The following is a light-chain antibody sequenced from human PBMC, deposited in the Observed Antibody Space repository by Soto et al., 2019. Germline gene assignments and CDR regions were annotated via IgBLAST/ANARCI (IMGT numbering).Light chain of an antibody. CDR1: QDISNH. CDR2: DAS. CDR3: QQYDSFPIT. J-gene: IGKJ5*01. V-gene: IGKV1-33*01. Sequence: IQLTQSPSSLSASVGDRVTITCQASQDISNHLNWYQQKPGKAPRLLIYDASNLETGVPSRFSGSGSGTDFTVTISGLQPEDIATYYCQQYDSFPITFGQGTRLEIK.